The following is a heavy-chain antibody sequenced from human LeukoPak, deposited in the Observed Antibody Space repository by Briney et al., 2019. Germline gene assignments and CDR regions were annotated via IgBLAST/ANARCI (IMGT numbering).Heavy chain of an antibody. CDR3: AREVAGSGRAYIF. V-gene: IGHV4-34*01. CDR2: IYHSGST. D-gene: IGHD6-19*01. Sequence: SETLSPTCAAYGGSFSGYYWSWIRQPPGKGLEWIGEIYHSGSTNYNPSLKSRVTISVDTSKNQFSLNLSSVTAADTAVYYCAREVAGSGRAYIFWGQGILVTVSS. CDR1: GGSFSGYY. J-gene: IGHJ4*02.